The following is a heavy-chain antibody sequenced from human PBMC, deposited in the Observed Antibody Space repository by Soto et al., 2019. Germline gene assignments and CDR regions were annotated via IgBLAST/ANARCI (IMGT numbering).Heavy chain of an antibody. CDR2: IYYSGST. V-gene: IGHV4-61*01. CDR1: GGSVSSGSYY. J-gene: IGHJ6*02. Sequence: LSLTCTVSGGSVSSGSYYWSWIRQPPGKGLEWIGYIYYSGSTNYNPSLKSRVTISVDTSKNQFSLKLSSVTAADTAVYYCARGRSSSWNYYGMDVWGQGTTVTVSS. D-gene: IGHD6-13*01. CDR3: ARGRSSSWNYYGMDV.